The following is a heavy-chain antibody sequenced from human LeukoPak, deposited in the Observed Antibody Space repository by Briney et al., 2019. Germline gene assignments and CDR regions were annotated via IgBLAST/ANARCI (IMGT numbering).Heavy chain of an antibody. J-gene: IGHJ4*02. CDR2: IYYSGCT. CDR1: GGSISSYY. D-gene: IGHD3-22*01. CDR3: ARVADSSGYLSDY. V-gene: IGHV4-59*01. Sequence: SETLSLTCTVSGGSISSYYWSWIRQPPGKGLEWIGYIYYSGCTNYNPSLKSRVTISVDTSKDQFSLKLSSVTAADTAVYYCARVADSSGYLSDYWGQGTLVTVSS.